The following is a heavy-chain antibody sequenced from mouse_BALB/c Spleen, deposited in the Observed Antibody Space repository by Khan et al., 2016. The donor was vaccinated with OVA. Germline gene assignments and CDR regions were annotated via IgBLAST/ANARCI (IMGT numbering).Heavy chain of an antibody. CDR1: GYTFSSYT. CDR3: VRGGDYYGSDGWFAY. D-gene: IGHD2-13*01. V-gene: IGHV1-4*01. CDR2: INPNNGYT. Sequence: QVQLQQSGAELARPGASVKMSCKTSGYTFSSYTIHWIKLRPGQGLEWIGYINPNNGYTNYNQKFTDKATLTAAKSSTTVYMQLSSLTSNDTAIYNCVRGGDYYGSDGWFAYWGQGTLVTVSA. J-gene: IGHJ3*01.